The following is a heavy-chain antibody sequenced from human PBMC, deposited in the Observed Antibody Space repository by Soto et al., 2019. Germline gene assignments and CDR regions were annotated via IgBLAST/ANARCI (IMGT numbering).Heavy chain of an antibody. CDR3: ARGYYDSSGYYGRVDNWFDP. CDR2: IYYSGST. CDR1: GGSISSSSYY. Sequence: LSLTCTVSGGSISSSSYYWGWIRQPPGKGLEWIGSIYYSGSTYYNPSLKSRVTISVDTSKNQFSLKLSSVTAADTAVYYCARGYYDSSGYYGRVDNWFDPWGQGTLVTVSS. D-gene: IGHD3-22*01. J-gene: IGHJ5*02. V-gene: IGHV4-39*01.